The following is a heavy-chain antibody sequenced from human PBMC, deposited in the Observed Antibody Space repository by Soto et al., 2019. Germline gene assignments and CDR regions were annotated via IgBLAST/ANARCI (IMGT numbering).Heavy chain of an antibody. J-gene: IGHJ4*02. CDR2: IIPILGIA. V-gene: IGHV1-69*02. D-gene: IGHD3-10*01. CDR1: GGTFSSYT. Sequence: QVQLVQSGAEVKKPGSSVKVSCKASGGTFSSYTISWVRQAPGQGLEWMGRIIPILGIANYAQKFQGRVKIPADKPKGTAYMELGSLRTEDTAGYYCGGVVEGSGSYWPAFDYWGQGTLVTVSS. CDR3: GGVVEGSGSYWPAFDY.